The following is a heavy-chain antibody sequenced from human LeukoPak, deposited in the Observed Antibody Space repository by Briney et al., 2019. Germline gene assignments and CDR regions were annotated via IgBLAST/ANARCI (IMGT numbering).Heavy chain of an antibody. CDR3: GIYYYNSSGYHDY. CDR2: IHHSGSH. D-gene: IGHD3-22*01. CDR1: GGSISSGGYS. J-gene: IGHJ4*02. Sequence: SETLSLTCAVSGGSISSGGYSWTWIRQPPGKGLEWIGYIHHSGSHFYNPSLKSRVTISGDRSKNQFSLNLNSVTAADTAVYYCGIYYYNSSGYHDYWGQGALVTVSS. V-gene: IGHV4-30-2*01.